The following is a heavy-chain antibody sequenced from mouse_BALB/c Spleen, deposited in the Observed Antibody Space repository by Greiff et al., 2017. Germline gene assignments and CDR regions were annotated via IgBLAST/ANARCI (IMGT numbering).Heavy chain of an antibody. CDR1: GFTFSDYY. CDR3: ARDLYGNYAMDY. Sequence: EVQGVESGGGLVKPGGSLKLSCAASGFTFSDYYMYWVRQTPEKRLEWVATISDGGSYTYYPDSVKGRFTISRDNAKNNLYLQMSSLKSEDTAMYYCARDLYGNYAMDYWGQGTSVTVSS. J-gene: IGHJ4*01. D-gene: IGHD2-1*01. CDR2: ISDGGSYT. V-gene: IGHV5-4*02.